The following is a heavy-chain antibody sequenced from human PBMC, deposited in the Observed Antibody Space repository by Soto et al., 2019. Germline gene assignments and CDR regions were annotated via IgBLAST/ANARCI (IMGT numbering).Heavy chain of an antibody. D-gene: IGHD2-21*01. CDR2: ISYDGSNK. CDR3: AREDFVVYGMDV. CDR1: GFTFSSYA. J-gene: IGHJ6*02. V-gene: IGHV3-30*14. Sequence: PGGSLRLSCAASGFTFSSYAMHWVRQAPGKGLEWVAVISYDGSNKYYADSVKGRFTISRDNSKNSLYLQMNSLRAGDTAVYYCAREDFVVYGMDVWGQGTTVTVSS.